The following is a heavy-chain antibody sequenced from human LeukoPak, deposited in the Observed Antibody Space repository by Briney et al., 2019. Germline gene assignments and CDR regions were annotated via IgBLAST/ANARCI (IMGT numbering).Heavy chain of an antibody. CDR2: ISSSSSYI. D-gene: IGHD6-13*01. Sequence: GGSLRLSCAASGFIFSSYSMNWVRQAPGKGLEWVSSISSSSSYIYYADSVKGRFTISRDNAKNSLYLQMNSLRAEDTAVYYCASLPYSSSWYYYYYMDVWGKGTTVTISS. J-gene: IGHJ6*03. CDR3: ASLPYSSSWYYYYYMDV. V-gene: IGHV3-21*01. CDR1: GFIFSSYS.